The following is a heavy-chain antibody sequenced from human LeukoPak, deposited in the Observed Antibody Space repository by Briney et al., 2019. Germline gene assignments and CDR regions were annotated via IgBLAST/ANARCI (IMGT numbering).Heavy chain of an antibody. CDR1: GGSISSSSYY. J-gene: IGHJ4*02. Sequence: SSETLSLTCTVSGGSISSSSYYWGWIRQPPGKGLEWIGSIYYSGSTYYNPSLKSRVTISVDTSKNQFSLKLSSVTAADTAVYYCARSPSANWGSRYFDYWGQGTLVTVSS. CDR2: IYYSGST. CDR3: ARSPSANWGSRYFDY. D-gene: IGHD7-27*01. V-gene: IGHV4-39*01.